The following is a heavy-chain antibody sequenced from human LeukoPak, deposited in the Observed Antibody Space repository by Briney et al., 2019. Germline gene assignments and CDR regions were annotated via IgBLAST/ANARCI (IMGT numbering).Heavy chain of an antibody. CDR1: GGSISGSSYY. CDR2: IYYSGST. J-gene: IGHJ6*03. D-gene: IGHD3-16*01. CDR3: ARIPRAYPYYYMDV. Sequence: SETLSLTCTVSGGSISGSSYYWGWIRQPPRKGLEWIGSIYYSGSTYYNPSLKSRVTISVDTSKNQFSLKLSSVTAADTAVYYCARIPRAYPYYYMDVWGKGTTVTVSS. V-gene: IGHV4-39*07.